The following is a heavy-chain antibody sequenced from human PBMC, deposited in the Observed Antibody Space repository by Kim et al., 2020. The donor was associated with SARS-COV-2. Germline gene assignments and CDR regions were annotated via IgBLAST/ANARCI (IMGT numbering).Heavy chain of an antibody. CDR3: ARGRITMVRGVMLRAGTFDP. Sequence: ASVKVSCKASGYTFTSYAMNWVRQAPGQGLEWMGWINTNTGNPTYAQGFTGRFVFSLDTSVSTAYLQISSLKAEDTAVYYCARGRITMVRGVMLRAGTFDPWGQGTLVTVSS. CDR2: INTNTGNP. D-gene: IGHD3-10*01. CDR1: GYTFTSYA. J-gene: IGHJ5*02. V-gene: IGHV7-4-1*02.